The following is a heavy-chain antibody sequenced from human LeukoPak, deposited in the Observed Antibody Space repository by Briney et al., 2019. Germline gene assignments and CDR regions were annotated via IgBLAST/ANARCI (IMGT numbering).Heavy chain of an antibody. D-gene: IGHD2-8*02. CDR3: ARDDPVVYATYDH. CDR1: GISFSSYG. Sequence: GGSLRLSCAASGISFSSYGMSWVRQAPGKGLEWVSGISGSGGYTYYADSVKGRFTISRDNSKSTLYLQMNSLRAEDTAVYYCARDDPVVYATYDHWGQGTLVTVSS. CDR2: ISGSGGYT. J-gene: IGHJ4*02. V-gene: IGHV3-23*01.